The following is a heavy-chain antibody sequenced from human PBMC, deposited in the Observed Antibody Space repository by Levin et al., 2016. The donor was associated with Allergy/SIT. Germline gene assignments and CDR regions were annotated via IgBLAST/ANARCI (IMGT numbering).Heavy chain of an antibody. J-gene: IGHJ5*02. V-gene: IGHV1-69*06. D-gene: IGHD1-26*01. CDR2: IISISGTT. CDR3: ARWYSGEGYWFDP. Sequence: WVRQAPGQGLEWMGGIISISGTTNYAQKFQGRVTITADKSTSTVYMELSSLRSEDTAVYYCARWYSGEGYWFDPWGQGTLVTVSS.